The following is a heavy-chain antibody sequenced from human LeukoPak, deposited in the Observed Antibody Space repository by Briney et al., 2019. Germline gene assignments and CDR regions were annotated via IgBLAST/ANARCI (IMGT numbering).Heavy chain of an antibody. CDR1: GFIFSSYA. Sequence: GGSLRPSCAASGFIFSSYAMSWVRQAPGKGLEWVSAISGSGGSTYYADSVKGRFTISRDNSKNTLYLQMNSLRAEDTAVYYCAKTGYDSSGYAHYWGQGTLVTVSS. CDR2: ISGSGGST. D-gene: IGHD3-22*01. V-gene: IGHV3-23*01. CDR3: AKTGYDSSGYAHY. J-gene: IGHJ4*02.